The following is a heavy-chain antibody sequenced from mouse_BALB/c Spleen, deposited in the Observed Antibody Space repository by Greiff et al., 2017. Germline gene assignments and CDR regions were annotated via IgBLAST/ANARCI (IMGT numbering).Heavy chain of an antibody. CDR1: GYTFTSYW. CDR3: ARYYGNYWYFDV. Sequence: QVQLKQSGAELAKPGASVKMSCKASGYTFTSYWMHWVKQRPGQGLEWIGYINPSTGYTEYNQKFKDKATLTADKSSSTAYMQLSSLTSEDSAVYYCARYYGNYWYFDVGGAGTTVTVSA. J-gene: IGHJ1*01. V-gene: IGHV1-7*01. D-gene: IGHD2-1*01. CDR2: INPSTGYT.